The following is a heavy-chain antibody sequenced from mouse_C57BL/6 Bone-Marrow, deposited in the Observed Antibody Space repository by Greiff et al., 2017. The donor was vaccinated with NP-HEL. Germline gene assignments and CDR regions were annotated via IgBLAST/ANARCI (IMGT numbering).Heavy chain of an antibody. D-gene: IGHD2-4*01. CDR2: IYPGDGDT. CDR1: GYAFSSSW. J-gene: IGHJ2*01. CDR3: ARFWDYDEGGFDY. V-gene: IGHV1-82*01. Sequence: QVQLQQSGPELVKPGASVKISCKASGYAFSSSWMNWVKQRPGKGLEWIGRIYPGDGDTNYNGKFKGKATLTADKSSSTAYMQLSSLTSEDSAVYFCARFWDYDEGGFDYWGQGTTLTVSS.